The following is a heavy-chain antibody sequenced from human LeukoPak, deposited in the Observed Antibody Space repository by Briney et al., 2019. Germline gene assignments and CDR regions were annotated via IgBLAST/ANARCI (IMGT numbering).Heavy chain of an antibody. J-gene: IGHJ6*04. CDR1: GFTFSSYW. CDR3: ARVEGCSSPSCYLYYYYYGMDV. CDR2: IKQDGSEK. D-gene: IGHD2-2*01. Sequence: GGSLRLSCAASGFTFSSYWMSWVRQAPGKGLEWVANIKQDGSEKYYVDYVKGRFTISRDNAKNSLYLQMNSLRAEDTAVYYCARVEGCSSPSCYLYYYYYGMDVWGKGTTVTVSS. V-gene: IGHV3-7*03.